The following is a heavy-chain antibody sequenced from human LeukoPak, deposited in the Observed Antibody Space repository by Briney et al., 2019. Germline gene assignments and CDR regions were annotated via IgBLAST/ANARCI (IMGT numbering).Heavy chain of an antibody. Sequence: GGSLRLSCAASGFTFSSYAMTWVRQAPGKGLEWVAGISGSGGSTYYADSVKGRFTISRDNSKNTLYLQMNSLRAEDTAVYYCAKGAQYQLLYDKYFQPGGQGTLVTV. D-gene: IGHD2-2*02. J-gene: IGHJ1*01. V-gene: IGHV3-23*01. CDR1: GFTFSSYA. CDR2: ISGSGGST. CDR3: AKGAQYQLLYDKYFQP.